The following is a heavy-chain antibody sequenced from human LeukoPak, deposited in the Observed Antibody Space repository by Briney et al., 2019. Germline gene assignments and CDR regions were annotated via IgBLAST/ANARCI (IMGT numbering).Heavy chain of an antibody. CDR2: ISYDGSNK. J-gene: IGHJ4*02. CDR1: GFTFSSYG. Sequence: PGGSLRLFCAASGFTFSSYGMHWVRQALGKGLLWVGVISYDGSNKLYADSVKGRFTISRDNSKNTLYLQMNSLRAEDTAVYYCAKGVAAGYCSGGSCPTYYFDYWGQGTLVTVSS. V-gene: IGHV3-30*18. CDR3: AKGVAAGYCSGGSCPTYYFDY. D-gene: IGHD2-15*01.